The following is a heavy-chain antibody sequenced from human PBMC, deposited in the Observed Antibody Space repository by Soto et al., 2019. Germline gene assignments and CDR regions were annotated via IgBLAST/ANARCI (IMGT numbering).Heavy chain of an antibody. V-gene: IGHV1-2*02. D-gene: IGHD1-26*01. Sequence: ASVKVSCKASGYTFTGYYMPWVRQAPGQGLEWMGWINPNSGGTNYAQKFQGRVTMTRDTSISTAYMELSRLRSDDTAVYYCARGGRRELGWLHIGRGYYYGMDVWGQGTTVTVSS. CDR3: ARGGRRELGWLHIGRGYYYGMDV. CDR1: GYTFTGYY. J-gene: IGHJ6*02. CDR2: INPNSGGT.